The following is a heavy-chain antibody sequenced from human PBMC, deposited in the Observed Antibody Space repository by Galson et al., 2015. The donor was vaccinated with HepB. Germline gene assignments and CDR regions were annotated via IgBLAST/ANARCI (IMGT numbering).Heavy chain of an antibody. Sequence: LRLSCAASGFTFRTYGMHWVRQAPGKGLEWVAVISMDGSNKYHADSVKGRFTISRDNSKNTLYLQMNSLRAEDTAVYYCAKDRGWAPFDNWGPGTLVTVSS. CDR2: ISMDGSNK. J-gene: IGHJ4*02. D-gene: IGHD3-10*01. CDR1: GFTFRTYG. CDR3: AKDRGWAPFDN. V-gene: IGHV3-30*18.